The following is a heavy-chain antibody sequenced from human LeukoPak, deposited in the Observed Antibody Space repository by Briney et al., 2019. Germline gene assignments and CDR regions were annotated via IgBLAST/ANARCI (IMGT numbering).Heavy chain of an antibody. D-gene: IGHD3-3*01. CDR3: AKDSSTIFGVVITVEH. Sequence: TGGSLRLSCAASGFTVSSNYMSWVRQAPGKGLEWVSVIYSGGSTYYADSVKGRFTISRDNSKNTLYLQMNSLRAEDTAVYYCAKDSSTIFGVVITVEHWGQGTLVTVSS. CDR1: GFTVSSNY. J-gene: IGHJ1*01. CDR2: IYSGGST. V-gene: IGHV3-53*01.